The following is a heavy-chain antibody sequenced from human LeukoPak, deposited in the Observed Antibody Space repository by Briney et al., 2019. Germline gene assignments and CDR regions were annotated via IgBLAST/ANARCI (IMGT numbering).Heavy chain of an antibody. Sequence: SAKASCKASGYTSTTYGISWGPKAPRQGVEWMGWISAYNGNTNYAQTLQGRVTMTTDTSTSTAYMELRSLRSDDTAVYYCARLVLVPVNWFDPWGQGTLVAVPS. J-gene: IGHJ5*02. D-gene: IGHD2-2*01. CDR2: ISAYNGNT. V-gene: IGHV1-18*01. CDR1: GYTSTTYG. CDR3: ARLVLVPVNWFDP.